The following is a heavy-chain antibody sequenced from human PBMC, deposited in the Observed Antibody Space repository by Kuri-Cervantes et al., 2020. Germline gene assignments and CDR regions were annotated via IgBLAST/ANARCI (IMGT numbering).Heavy chain of an antibody. CDR3: ARVGRGFRELFVDY. V-gene: IGHV4-4*02. CDR2: IYHTGNT. Sequence: GSLRLSCAVSGASISSNNWWTWVRQPPGKGLEWIGEIYHTGNTNYNPSLESRVTISVDKSKNQFSLKLSSVTAADTAVYYCARVGRGFRELFVDYWGQGTLVTVSS. CDR1: GASISSNNW. D-gene: IGHD3-10*01. J-gene: IGHJ4*02.